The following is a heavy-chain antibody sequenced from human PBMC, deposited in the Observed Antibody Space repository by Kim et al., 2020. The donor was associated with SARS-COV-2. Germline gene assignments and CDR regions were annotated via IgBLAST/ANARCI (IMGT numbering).Heavy chain of an antibody. Sequence: GGSLRLSCAASGFTFSSYWMNWVRQAPGKGLVWVSRINGDGSTTSYADSVKGRFTISRDNAKNTLYLQMNGLRGEDTAVYYCAREGTYCSSITCWHWFDPWGQGTPVTVSS. V-gene: IGHV3-74*01. CDR3: AREGTYCSSITCWHWFDP. CDR1: GFTFSSYW. D-gene: IGHD2-2*01. CDR2: INGDGSTT. J-gene: IGHJ5*02.